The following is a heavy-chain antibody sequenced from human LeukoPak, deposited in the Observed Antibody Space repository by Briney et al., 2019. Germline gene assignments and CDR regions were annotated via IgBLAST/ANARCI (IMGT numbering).Heavy chain of an antibody. CDR3: ARAPLSSSGWYLGFDP. D-gene: IGHD6-19*01. CDR2: INPNSGGT. CDR1: GYTFTGYY. V-gene: IGHV1-2*02. J-gene: IGHJ5*02. Sequence: GASVTVSCKASGYTFTGYYMHWVRQAPGQGLEWMGWINPNSGGTNYAQKFQGRVTMTRDTSISTAYMELSRLRSDDTAVYYCARAPLSSSGWYLGFDPWGQGTLVTVSS.